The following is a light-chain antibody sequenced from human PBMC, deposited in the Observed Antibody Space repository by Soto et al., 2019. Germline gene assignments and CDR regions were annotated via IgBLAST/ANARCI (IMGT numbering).Light chain of an antibody. CDR3: QQYNNWPSLT. Sequence: IVITQSTHTLSVSPGERDTLSCRPTQSVSSNLAWYQQKPCQAHRLLVYGASTRATGIPVRFSGSGSGTEFTLSISSLQSEDFAAYYCQQYNNWPSLTFGGGTKLDIK. J-gene: IGKJ4*01. CDR2: GAS. CDR1: QSVSSN. V-gene: IGKV3-15*01.